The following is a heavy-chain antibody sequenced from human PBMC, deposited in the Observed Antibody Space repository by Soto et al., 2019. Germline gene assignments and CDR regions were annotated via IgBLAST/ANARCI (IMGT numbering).Heavy chain of an antibody. CDR3: ERINGGRFLDNGDY. D-gene: IGHD3-3*01. CDR2: INQFGSP. CDR1: NGPFMGYY. Sequence: QVQLHQWGAGLLNPSETLSLTCGVYNGPFMGYYWTWVRQPPGKGPEWIGEINQFGSPNYTPSLKSRVAISIDTSKDQFSLSLRSLPAADTDVYYCERINGGRFLDNGDYWGQGILGTVSS. V-gene: IGHV4-34*01. J-gene: IGHJ4*02.